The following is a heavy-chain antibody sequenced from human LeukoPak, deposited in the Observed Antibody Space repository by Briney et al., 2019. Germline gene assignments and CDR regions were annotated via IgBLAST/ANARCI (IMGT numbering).Heavy chain of an antibody. CDR3: WASGRRGY. CDR2: FDGNADGT. V-gene: IGHV3-23*01. Sequence: QSGGSLRLSCVTSGFTFSRFGMTWVRQPPGKGLEWVASFDGNADGTYYADSVKGRFTISRDNSKNTLYLQMNSLRAEDTAVYYCWASGRRGYWGQGTLVTVSS. CDR1: GFTFSRFG. D-gene: IGHD3-10*01. J-gene: IGHJ4*02.